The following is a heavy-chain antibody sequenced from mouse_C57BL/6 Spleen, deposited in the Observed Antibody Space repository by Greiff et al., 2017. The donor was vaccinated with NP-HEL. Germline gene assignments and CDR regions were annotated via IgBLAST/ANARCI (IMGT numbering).Heavy chain of an antibody. V-gene: IGHV6-3*01. CDR1: GFTFSNYW. D-gene: IGHD1-1*01. J-gene: IGHJ3*01. CDR3: TTSREGFAY. CDR2: IRLKSDNYAT. Sequence: EVHLVESGGGLVQPGGSMKLSCVASGFTFSNYWMNWVRQSPEKGLEWVAQIRLKSDNYATHYAESGKGRFTISRDDSKRSVYLLMNNLRAEDTGIYYCTTSREGFAYWGQGTLVTVSA.